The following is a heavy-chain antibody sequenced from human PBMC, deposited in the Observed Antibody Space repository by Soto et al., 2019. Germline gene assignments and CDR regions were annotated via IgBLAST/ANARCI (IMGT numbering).Heavy chain of an antibody. Sequence: GAEVKKPGESLKISCKGFGYTYPSYWIGWVRQMPGKGLEWMGIIYPEDSDTRNSPSFQGQVTISADKSISTAYLQWSSLKASDTAMYYCARRILLWSVRDAFDIWGQGTMVTVSS. J-gene: IGHJ3*02. CDR3: ARRILLWSVRDAFDI. CDR1: GYTYPSYW. V-gene: IGHV5-51*03. D-gene: IGHD3-10*01. CDR2: IYPEDSDT.